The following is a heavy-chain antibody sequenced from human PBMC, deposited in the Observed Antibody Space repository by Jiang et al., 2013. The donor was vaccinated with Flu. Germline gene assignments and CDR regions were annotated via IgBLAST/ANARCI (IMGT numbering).Heavy chain of an antibody. Sequence: GSGLVKPSETLSLTCTVSGDSISGYYWSWIRGPTEGTWSTLAISITLGPTDYNPSLQSRLTISVDTSKNQFSLRLTSVTAADTAVYYCARLNRMVPIQNYFYHSMDVWG. J-gene: IGHJ6*02. V-gene: IGHV4-59*08. CDR3: ARLNRMVPIQNYFYHSMDV. D-gene: IGHD3-10*01. CDR2: SITLGPT. CDR1: GDSISGYY.